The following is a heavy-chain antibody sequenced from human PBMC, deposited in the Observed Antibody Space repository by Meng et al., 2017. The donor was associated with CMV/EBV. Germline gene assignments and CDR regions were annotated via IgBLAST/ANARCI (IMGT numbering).Heavy chain of an antibody. CDR2: VSYDGSNK. CDR1: GFIFSTYA. V-gene: IGHV3-30-3*01. CDR3: ARGGTRWIKVYYFDH. J-gene: IGHJ4*02. D-gene: IGHD4-23*01. Sequence: GESLKISYTVSGFIFSTYAMHWVRQAPGKGLEWVALVSYDGSNKYYADSVKGRFTISRDNSKNTLYLQMNSLRPEDTAVYYCARGGTRWIKVYYFDHWGQGTLVTVSS.